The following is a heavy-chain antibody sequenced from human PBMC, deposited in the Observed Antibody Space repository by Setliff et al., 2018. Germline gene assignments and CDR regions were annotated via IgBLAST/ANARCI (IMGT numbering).Heavy chain of an antibody. D-gene: IGHD3-16*02. Sequence: GGSLRLSCTASGLSYINDWVSWVRQAPGKGLEWLASINPHGSEKYYADSVKGRFTISRDNAKNSLYLQIYSLRAGDTAVYYCRLWSHSYHNDYWGQGTLVTAPQ. V-gene: IGHV3-7*01. CDR3: RLWSHSYHNDY. CDR1: GLSYINDW. J-gene: IGHJ4*02. CDR2: INPHGSEK.